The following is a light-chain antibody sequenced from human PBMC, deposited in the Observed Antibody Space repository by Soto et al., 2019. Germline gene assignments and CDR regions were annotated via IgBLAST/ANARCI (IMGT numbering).Light chain of an antibody. CDR1: SSDVGTSNR. Sequence: QSALTQPASVSGSPGQSITISCTGTSSDVGTSNRVSWYQHHPGEAPKLIIYEDTKRPSWISNRFSGSTSANTASLTVSGLPVEDEADYYCCSYAGTTTWVFGGGTKVTVL. V-gene: IGLV2-23*01. J-gene: IGLJ3*02. CDR2: EDT. CDR3: CSYAGTTTWV.